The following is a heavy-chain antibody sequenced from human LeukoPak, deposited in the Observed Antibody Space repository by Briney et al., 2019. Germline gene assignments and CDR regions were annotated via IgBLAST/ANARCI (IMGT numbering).Heavy chain of an antibody. CDR1: GFKFDDFA. Sequence: GGSLRLSCGASGFKFDDFAMHWVRQVPGKGLEWISIISYNSGFTDYADSVKGRFTVSRDNAMNTLYLEMNSLRPEDTAFYYCAKVRGTRTSGFLFDYWGRGTLVTVSS. V-gene: IGHV3-9*01. CDR2: ISYNSGFT. D-gene: IGHD2-2*01. CDR3: AKVRGTRTSGFLFDY. J-gene: IGHJ4*02.